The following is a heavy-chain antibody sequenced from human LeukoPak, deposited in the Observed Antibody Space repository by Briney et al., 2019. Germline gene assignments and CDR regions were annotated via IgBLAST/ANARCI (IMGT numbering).Heavy chain of an antibody. J-gene: IGHJ3*02. CDR1: GGSISSYY. V-gene: IGHV4-4*07. D-gene: IGHD3-22*01. Sequence: SETLSLTYTVSGGSISSYYWSWIRQPAGKGLEWIGRIYTSGSTNYNPSLKSRVTMSVDTSKNQFSLKLSSVTAADTAVYYCAREKTTYYYDSSGDAFDIWGQGTMVTVSS. CDR3: AREKTTYYYDSSGDAFDI. CDR2: IYTSGST.